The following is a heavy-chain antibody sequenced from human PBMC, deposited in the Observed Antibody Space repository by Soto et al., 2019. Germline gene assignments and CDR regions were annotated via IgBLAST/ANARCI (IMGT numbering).Heavy chain of an antibody. Sequence: ASVKVSCKASGYTFTSYDINWVRQATGQGLEWMGWMNPNSGNTGYAQKFQGRVTMTRNTSITTAYMELSSLRSGDTAVYYCARERSSGWYVDYWSQGTLVTVSS. CDR2: MNPNSGNT. CDR1: GYTFTSYD. CDR3: ARERSSGWYVDY. J-gene: IGHJ4*02. D-gene: IGHD6-19*01. V-gene: IGHV1-8*01.